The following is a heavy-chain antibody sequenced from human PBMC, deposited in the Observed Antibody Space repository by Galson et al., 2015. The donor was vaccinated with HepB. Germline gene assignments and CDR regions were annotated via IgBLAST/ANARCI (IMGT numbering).Heavy chain of an antibody. CDR1: GFTFSDCY. CDR3: ARDLPPYYYGLDV. Sequence: SLRLSCAASGFTFSDCYMTWIRQAPGEGLEWVSYISSSGSTIYYADSVKGRFTISRDNAKNSLYLQMNSLRAEDTAVYYCARDLPPYYYGLDVWGQGTTVTVSS. CDR2: ISSSGSTI. V-gene: IGHV3-11*01. J-gene: IGHJ6*02.